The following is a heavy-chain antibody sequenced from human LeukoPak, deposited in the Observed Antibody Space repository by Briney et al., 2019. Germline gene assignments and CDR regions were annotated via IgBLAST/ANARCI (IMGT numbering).Heavy chain of an antibody. CDR3: ARLFGGVTTFDY. CDR2: IPPDGSVA. Sequence: GGSLRLSCAASGFTFSSYAMSWVRQAPGKGLEWVASIPPDGSVARYVDSLKGRFTISRDDARSSVFLQMNSLRAEDTAVYYCARLFGGVTTFDYWGQGALVTVSS. J-gene: IGHJ4*02. D-gene: IGHD3-10*01. V-gene: IGHV3-7*01. CDR1: GFTFSSYA.